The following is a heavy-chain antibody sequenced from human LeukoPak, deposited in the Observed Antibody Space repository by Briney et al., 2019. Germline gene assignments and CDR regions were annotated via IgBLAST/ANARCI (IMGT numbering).Heavy chain of an antibody. D-gene: IGHD1-1*01. J-gene: IGHJ4*02. CDR3: ARALTTLTYEGY. V-gene: IGHV3-53*01. CDR2: IYSGGST. Sequence: GGSLRLSCAASGFTVSSNYMSWVRQAPGKGLEWVSVIYSGGSTYYADSVKGRFTISRDNSKNTLYLQMNSLRAEDTAVYYCARALTTLTYEGYWGQGTLVTVSS. CDR1: GFTVSSNY.